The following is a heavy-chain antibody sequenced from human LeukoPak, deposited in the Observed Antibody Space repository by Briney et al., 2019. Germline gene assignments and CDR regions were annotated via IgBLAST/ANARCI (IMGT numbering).Heavy chain of an antibody. D-gene: IGHD3-22*01. Sequence: HSGGSLRLSCAASGFTFSSYWMSWVRQAPGKGLEWVANIKQDGSEKYYVDSVKGRFTISRDNAKNSLYLQMNSLRAEDTAVYYCARQYYYDSSGSDYWGQGTLVTVSS. CDR1: GFTFSSYW. CDR3: ARQYYYDSSGSDY. CDR2: IKQDGSEK. V-gene: IGHV3-7*01. J-gene: IGHJ4*02.